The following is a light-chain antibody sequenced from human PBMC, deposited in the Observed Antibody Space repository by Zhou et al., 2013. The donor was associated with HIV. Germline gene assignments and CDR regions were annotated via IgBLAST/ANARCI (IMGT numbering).Light chain of an antibody. CDR3: QHYDGLPR. Sequence: DIQMTQSPSSLSASVGDRVTLTCRASQSISRFLNWYQQKPGKAPKLLIYDASTLATGVPSRFSGSGSGTDFTLTISSLHPDDIATYYCQHYDGLPRFGPGTRLET. CDR2: DAS. V-gene: IGKV1-33*01. CDR1: QSISRF. J-gene: IGKJ5*01.